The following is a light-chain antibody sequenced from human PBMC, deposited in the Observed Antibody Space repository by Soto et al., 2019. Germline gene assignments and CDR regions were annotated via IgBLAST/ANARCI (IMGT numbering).Light chain of an antibody. CDR3: QQYGSSPRVT. Sequence: EIVLTQSPGTLSLSPGERATLSCRASQSVSSSYLAWYQQKPGQAPRLLIYGASSRATDIPDRFSGSGSGTDFTLTISRLEPEDCAVYYCQQYGSSPRVTFGPGTKVDIK. V-gene: IGKV3-20*01. CDR2: GAS. CDR1: QSVSSSY. J-gene: IGKJ3*01.